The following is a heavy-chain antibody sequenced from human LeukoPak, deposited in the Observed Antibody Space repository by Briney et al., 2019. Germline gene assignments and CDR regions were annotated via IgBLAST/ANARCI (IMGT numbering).Heavy chain of an antibody. J-gene: IGHJ3*02. CDR2: IIPILGIA. CDR3: AKVYDNSGPLGAFDAFDI. D-gene: IGHD3-22*01. V-gene: IGHV1-69*04. Sequence: SVKVSCKASGGTFSSYAISWVRQAPGQGLEWMGRIIPILGIANYAQKFQGRVTITADKSTSTAYMELSSLRSEDTAVYYCAKVYDNSGPLGAFDAFDIWGQGTMVTVSS. CDR1: GGTFSSYA.